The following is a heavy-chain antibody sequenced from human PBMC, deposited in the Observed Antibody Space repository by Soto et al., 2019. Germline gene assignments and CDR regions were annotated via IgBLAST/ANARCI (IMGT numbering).Heavy chain of an antibody. D-gene: IGHD3-3*01. Sequence: KPGGSLRLSCAASGFTFSSYSMNWVRQAPGKGLEWVSSISSSSSYIYYADSVKGRFTISRDNAKNSLYLQMNSLRAEDTAVYYCARGRTIFGVVYYYGMDVWGQGTTVTVSS. CDR3: ARGRTIFGVVYYYGMDV. CDR2: ISSSSSYI. V-gene: IGHV3-21*01. CDR1: GFTFSSYS. J-gene: IGHJ6*02.